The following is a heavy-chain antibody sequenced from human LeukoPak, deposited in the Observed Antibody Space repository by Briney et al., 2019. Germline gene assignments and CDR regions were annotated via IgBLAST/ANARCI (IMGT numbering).Heavy chain of an antibody. CDR2: ISGRGGRT. D-gene: IGHD4-17*01. CDR3: ARSLAVGTTHYDS. V-gene: IGHV3-23*01. Sequence: GGSLRLSCAASGFTFSSYGMAWVRQAPGKGLEWVSTISGRGGRTYYAESVKGRLTISRDNSKNTLHLQMNSLRAEDTAVYYCARSLAVGTTHYDSWEQGPLVTVSS. J-gene: IGHJ4*02. CDR1: GFTFSSYG.